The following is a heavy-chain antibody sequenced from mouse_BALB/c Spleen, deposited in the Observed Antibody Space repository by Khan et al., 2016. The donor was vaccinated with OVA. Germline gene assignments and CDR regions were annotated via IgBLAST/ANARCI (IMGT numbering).Heavy chain of an antibody. CDR3: AKDYWFAY. Sequence: EVELVESGGGLVKPGGSLKLSCAASGFTFSNYGVSWVRQTPEKRLEWVASISSGDTTYYSDSVKGRFTIFRDNDRNILYLQMCSLRSEDTAMYYCAKDYWFAYWGQGTLVTVSA. V-gene: IGHV5-6-5*01. CDR2: ISSGDTT. CDR1: GFTFSNYG. J-gene: IGHJ3*01.